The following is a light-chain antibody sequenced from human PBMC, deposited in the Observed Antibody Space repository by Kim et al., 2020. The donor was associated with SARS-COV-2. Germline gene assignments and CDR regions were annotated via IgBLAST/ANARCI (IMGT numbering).Light chain of an antibody. Sequence: QSALTQPASVSGYPGQSITISCIGTSGDDETYDYISWYRQYPGEGPRLLIYGVVKRPSGVSDRFSGSKSGSTASLTISGLQTEDESDYFCASVTTTQTWVFGGGTQLTVL. V-gene: IGLV2-14*03. J-gene: IGLJ3*02. CDR2: GVV. CDR1: SGDDETYDY. CDR3: ASVTTTQTWV.